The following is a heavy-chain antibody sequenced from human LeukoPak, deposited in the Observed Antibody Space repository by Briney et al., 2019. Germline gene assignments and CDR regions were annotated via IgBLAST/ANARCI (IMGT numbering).Heavy chain of an antibody. CDR3: AKGSHRIQLWLRGENFDY. CDR1: GFTFSSYG. V-gene: IGHV3-30*18. J-gene: IGHJ4*02. D-gene: IGHD5-18*01. CDR2: ISYDGSNK. Sequence: GGSLRLSWAASGFTFSSYGMHWVRQAPDKGLEWVAVISYDGSNKYYADSVKGRFTISRDNSKNTLYLQMNSLRAEDTAVYYCAKGSHRIQLWLRGENFDYWGQGTLVTVSS.